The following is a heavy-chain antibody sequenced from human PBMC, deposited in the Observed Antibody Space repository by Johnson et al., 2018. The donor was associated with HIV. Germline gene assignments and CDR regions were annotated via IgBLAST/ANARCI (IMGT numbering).Heavy chain of an antibody. D-gene: IGHD1-1*01. CDR3: RSTPVAFEI. Sequence: VQLVESGGGVVRPGGSLRLSCAASGFTFSSYWMSWVRQASGKGLEWVGRIRSKANSYATAYAASVKGRFTISRDDSKNTAYLQMNSLKTEDTAVYYCRSTPVAFEIWGQGTMVTVSS. J-gene: IGHJ3*02. V-gene: IGHV3-73*01. CDR1: GFTFSSYW. CDR2: IRSKANSYAT.